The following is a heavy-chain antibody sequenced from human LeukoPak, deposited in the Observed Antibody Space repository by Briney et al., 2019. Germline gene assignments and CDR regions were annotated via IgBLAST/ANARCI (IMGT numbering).Heavy chain of an antibody. CDR3: AREVYGDSSFDY. CDR1: GYSFSDNY. CDR2: INSNSGDT. J-gene: IGHJ4*02. V-gene: IGHV1-2*02. D-gene: IGHD4-17*01. Sequence: ASVKVSCKTSGYSFSDNYMHWVRQAPGQGLEWMGWINSNSGDTNYAQKFQGRVTMTRDASISTVYLELSRLRSDDTAVYYCAREVYGDSSFDYWGQGTLASVSS.